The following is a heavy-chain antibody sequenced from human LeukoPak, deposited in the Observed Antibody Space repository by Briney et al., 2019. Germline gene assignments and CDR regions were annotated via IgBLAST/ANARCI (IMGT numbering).Heavy chain of an antibody. V-gene: IGHV1-18*04. J-gene: IGHJ5*02. Sequence: ASVKVSCKASGYTFTSYYMHWVRQAPGQGLEWMGWISAYNGNTNYAQKLQGRVTMTTDTSTSTAYMELRSLRSDDTAVYYCARYCSSTSCKWFDPWGQGTLVAVSS. CDR1: GYTFTSYY. CDR2: ISAYNGNT. D-gene: IGHD2-2*01. CDR3: ARYCSSTSCKWFDP.